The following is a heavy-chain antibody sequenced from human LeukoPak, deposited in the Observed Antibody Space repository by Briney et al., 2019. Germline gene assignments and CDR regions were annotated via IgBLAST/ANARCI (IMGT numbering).Heavy chain of an antibody. D-gene: IGHD6-6*01. J-gene: IGHJ4*02. Sequence: APVKVSCKASGYTFTSYGISWVRQAPGQGLEWMGWISAYNGNTNYAQKLQGRVTMTTDTSTSTAYMELRSLRSEDTAVYYCARAGEYSSSPSTALFDYWGQGTLVTVSS. CDR2: ISAYNGNT. CDR3: ARAGEYSSSPSTALFDY. V-gene: IGHV1-18*01. CDR1: GYTFTSYG.